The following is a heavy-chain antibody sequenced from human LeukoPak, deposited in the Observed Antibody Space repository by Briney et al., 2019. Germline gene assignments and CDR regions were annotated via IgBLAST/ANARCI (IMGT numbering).Heavy chain of an antibody. V-gene: IGHV3-33*06. J-gene: IGHJ6*03. CDR2: IWYDGSNK. CDR1: GFTFSSYG. CDR3: AKGRGSGSYPYAPYYMDV. D-gene: IGHD3-10*01. Sequence: GGSLRLSCAASGFTFSSYGMHWVRQAPGKGLEWVAVIWYDGSNKYYADSVKGRFTISRDNSKNTLYLQMNSLRAEDTAVYYCAKGRGSGSYPYAPYYMDVWGKGTTVNVSS.